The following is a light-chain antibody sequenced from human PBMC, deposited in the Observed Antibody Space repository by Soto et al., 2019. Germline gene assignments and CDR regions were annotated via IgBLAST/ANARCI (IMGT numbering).Light chain of an antibody. CDR3: CSYAGSHTFVV. Sequence: QSVLTQPRSVSGSPGQSVTISCTGTSSDVGGYNYVSWYQQHPGKAPKLMIYDVSKRPSGVPDRFSGSKSGNTASLTISGLQAEDAADYYCCSYAGSHTFVVFGTGTKVTVL. CDR2: DVS. V-gene: IGLV2-11*01. CDR1: SSDVGGYNY. J-gene: IGLJ1*01.